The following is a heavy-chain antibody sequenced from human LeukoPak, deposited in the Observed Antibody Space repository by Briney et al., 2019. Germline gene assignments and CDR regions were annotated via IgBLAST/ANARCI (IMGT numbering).Heavy chain of an antibody. CDR2: IYHSGST. J-gene: IGHJ4*02. D-gene: IGHD3-3*02. CDR1: GYSISSGYY. V-gene: IGHV4-38-2*02. CDR3: AREVGHGYKHFDY. Sequence: SETLSLTCTVSGYSISSGYYWGWIRPPPGKGLEWIGSIYHSGSTYYNPSLKSRVTISVDTSKNQFSLKLSSVTAADTAVYYCAREVGHGYKHFDYWGQGTLVTVSS.